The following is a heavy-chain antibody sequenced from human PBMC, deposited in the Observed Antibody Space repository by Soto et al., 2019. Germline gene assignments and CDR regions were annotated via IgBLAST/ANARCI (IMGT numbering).Heavy chain of an antibody. Sequence: GGSLRLCCAASGFTVSDYYMSWIRQDPGKGLEWVSYISSSSSYTNYADSVKGRFTISRDNAKNSLYLQMNSLRAEDTAVYYCARGKGDWLLSYYYGMDVWGQGTTVTVSS. CDR2: ISSSSSYT. CDR1: GFTVSDYY. J-gene: IGHJ6*01. D-gene: IGHD3-9*01. V-gene: IGHV3-11*05. CDR3: ARGKGDWLLSYYYGMDV.